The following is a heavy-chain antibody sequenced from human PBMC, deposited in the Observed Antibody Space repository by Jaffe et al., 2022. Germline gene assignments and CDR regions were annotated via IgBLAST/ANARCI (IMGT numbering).Heavy chain of an antibody. V-gene: IGHV3-48*03. J-gene: IGHJ1*01. CDR3: ARADYTRTGYRYFQH. Sequence: EVQLVESGGGLVQPGGSLRLSCAAAGFTFSTYEMYWVRQAPGKGLEWLSYINSGGDTIYYVDSVRGRFSISRDDAESSLYLQMHSLRADDTAIYYCARADYTRTGYRYFQHRGQGTLVTVSS. CDR1: GFTFSTYE. D-gene: IGHD3-9*01. CDR2: INSGGDTI.